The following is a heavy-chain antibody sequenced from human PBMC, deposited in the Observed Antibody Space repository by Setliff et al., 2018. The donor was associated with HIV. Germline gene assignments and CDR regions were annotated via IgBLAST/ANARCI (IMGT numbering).Heavy chain of an antibody. J-gene: IGHJ4*02. CDR1: GYTISSYV. D-gene: IGHD6-13*01. CDR3: AREGATAGLDLDY. Sequence: ASVQVSCKASGYTISSYVMHWVRQAPGQRLEWIGWINTVNGNRKYSQEFQGRITITMDTSANTVYMEVSSLRSEDMAVYYCAREGATAGLDLDYWGPGTLVTVS. V-gene: IGHV1-3*03. CDR2: INTVNGNR.